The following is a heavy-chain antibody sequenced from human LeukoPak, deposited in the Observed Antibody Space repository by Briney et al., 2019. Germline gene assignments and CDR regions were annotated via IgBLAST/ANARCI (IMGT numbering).Heavy chain of an antibody. V-gene: IGHV4-39*07. CDR1: GGSISSTNYY. D-gene: IGHD5-24*01. J-gene: IGHJ4*02. CDR2: IYYSGST. Sequence: SETLSLTCTVSGGSISSTNYYWAWIRQPPGKGLEWIGSIYYSGSTYYNPSVRSRVTISVDRSKNQFSLKLSSVTAADTAVYYCARLLRDGYNYFDYWGQGTLVTVSS. CDR3: ARLLRDGYNYFDY.